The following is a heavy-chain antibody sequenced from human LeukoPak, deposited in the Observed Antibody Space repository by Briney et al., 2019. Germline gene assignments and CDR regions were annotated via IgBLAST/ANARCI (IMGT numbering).Heavy chain of an antibody. CDR2: IVGSGTST. Sequence: GGSMRLSCAASGFTFSSYAMSWVRQAPGKGLEWVSEIVGSGTSTYYADSVKGRFTISRDNSKNTLYLQMNSLRGEDTAVYYCAKNGYYDISSRGMDVWGKGTTVTVSS. D-gene: IGHD3-9*01. J-gene: IGHJ6*04. V-gene: IGHV3-23*01. CDR3: AKNGYYDISSRGMDV. CDR1: GFTFSSYA.